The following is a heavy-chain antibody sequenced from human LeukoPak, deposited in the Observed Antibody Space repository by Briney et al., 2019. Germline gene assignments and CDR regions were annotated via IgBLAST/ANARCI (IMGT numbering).Heavy chain of an antibody. CDR3: AKRRVGATRGGEVDY. Sequence: GGSLRLSCAASGFTFSSYAMSWVRQAPGKGLEWVSAISGSGGSTYYADSVKGRFTISRDNSKNTLYLQMNSLRVEDTAVYYCAKRRVGATRGGEVDYWGQGTLVTVSS. CDR1: GFTFSSYA. J-gene: IGHJ4*02. CDR2: ISGSGGST. D-gene: IGHD1-26*01. V-gene: IGHV3-23*01.